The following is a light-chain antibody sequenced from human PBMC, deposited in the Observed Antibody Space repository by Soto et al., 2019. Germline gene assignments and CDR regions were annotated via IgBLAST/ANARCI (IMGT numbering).Light chain of an antibody. CDR2: RNN. CDR1: SSNIGSNY. Sequence: QSVLTQPPSASGTPGQRVTISRSGSSSNIGSNYVYWYQHLPGTTPKLLIYRNNQRPSGVPDRFSGSKSGTSASLAISGLRSEDEADYYCATWDDSLTGVFGGGTKVTVL. CDR3: ATWDDSLTGV. V-gene: IGLV1-47*01. J-gene: IGLJ3*02.